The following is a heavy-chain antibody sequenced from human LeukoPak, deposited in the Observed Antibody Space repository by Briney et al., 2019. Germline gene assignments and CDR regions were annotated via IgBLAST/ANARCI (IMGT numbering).Heavy chain of an antibody. D-gene: IGHD2-15*01. CDR1: GYTFTGYY. Sequence: ASVKVSCKASGYTFTGYYMHWVRQAPGQGLEWMGWINPNSGGTNYAQKFQGRVTMTRDTSISTAYMELSRLRSDDTAVYYCARLRYCSGGSCYTISSWGQGTLVTVSS. CDR3: ARLRYCSGGSCYTISS. J-gene: IGHJ5*02. CDR2: INPNSGGT. V-gene: IGHV1-2*02.